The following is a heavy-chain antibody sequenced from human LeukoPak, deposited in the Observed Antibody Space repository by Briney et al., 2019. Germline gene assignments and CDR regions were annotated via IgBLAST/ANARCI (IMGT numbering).Heavy chain of an antibody. J-gene: IGHJ5*02. CDR1: GGSINTYY. Sequence: SETLSLTCTVSGGSINTYYWSWLRQPPGRGLEWIGYISDSGSTSYNSSLKSRVTISIDTSKKQFSLMLSSVTAADTAIYYCARSTQRYCSGGACFPYWFDPWGGGALVTVSS. CDR3: ARSTQRYCSGGACFPYWFDP. D-gene: IGHD2-15*01. V-gene: IGHV4-59*01. CDR2: ISDSGST.